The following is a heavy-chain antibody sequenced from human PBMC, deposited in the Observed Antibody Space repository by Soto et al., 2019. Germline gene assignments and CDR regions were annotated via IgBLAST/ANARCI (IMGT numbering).Heavy chain of an antibody. V-gene: IGHV1-58*01. CDR3: AAANGWSYYYGMDV. D-gene: IGHD6-19*01. CDR2: IVVGSGNT. Sequence: SVKVSCKASGFTFTSSAVQWVRQARGQRLEWIGWIVVGSGNTNYAQKFQERVTITRDMSTSTAYMELSSLRSVDTAVYYCAAANGWSYYYGMDVWGQGTTVTVSS. CDR1: GFTFTSSA. J-gene: IGHJ6*02.